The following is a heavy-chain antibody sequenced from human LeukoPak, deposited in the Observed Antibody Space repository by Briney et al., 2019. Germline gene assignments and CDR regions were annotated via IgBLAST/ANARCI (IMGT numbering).Heavy chain of an antibody. CDR2: ISSSSSYI. CDR1: GFTFSSYS. J-gene: IGHJ4*02. D-gene: IGHD6-13*01. Sequence: PGGSLRLSCAASGFTFSSYSMNWVRQAPGKGLEWVSSISSSSSYIYYADSVKGRFTISRDNAKNSLYLQMNSLRVGDTAVYYCARGGPPAFYSSSSWSDYFDYWGQGTLVTVSS. V-gene: IGHV3-21*01. CDR3: ARGGPPAFYSSSSWSDYFDY.